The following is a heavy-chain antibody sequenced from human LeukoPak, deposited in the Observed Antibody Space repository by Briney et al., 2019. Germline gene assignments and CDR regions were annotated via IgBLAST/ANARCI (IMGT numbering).Heavy chain of an antibody. J-gene: IGHJ4*02. D-gene: IGHD4-17*01. Sequence: PSETLSLTCTVSGGSISSYYWSWIRQPPGKGLEWIGYIYYSGSTNYNPSLKSRVTMSVDTSKNQFSLKLSSVTAADTAVYYCAREHTRDTVDYWGQGTLVTVSS. V-gene: IGHV4-59*12. CDR2: IYYSGST. CDR3: AREHTRDTVDY. CDR1: GGSISSYY.